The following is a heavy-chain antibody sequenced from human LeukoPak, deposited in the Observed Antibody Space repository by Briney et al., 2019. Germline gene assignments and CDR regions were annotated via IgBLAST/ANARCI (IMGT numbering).Heavy chain of an antibody. V-gene: IGHV4-34*01. J-gene: IGHJ4*02. CDR1: GGCFSGYY. CDR3: ARAKRKSVVPAVTTRSYNWNQPFDY. CDR2: INHSGST. Sequence: PSETLSLTCAVYGGCFSGYYWSWLRQPPGKGLEWSGEINHSGSTNYNPSLKSRVTISVDTSKNQFSLKLSSVTAADTAVYYCARAKRKSVVPAVTTRSYNWNQPFDYWGQGTLVTVSS. D-gene: IGHD2-2*01.